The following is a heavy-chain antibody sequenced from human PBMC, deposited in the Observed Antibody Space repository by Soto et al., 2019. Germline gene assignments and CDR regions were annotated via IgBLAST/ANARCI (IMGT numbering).Heavy chain of an antibody. Sequence: GGSLRLSFAASGFTVSSNYMSWVRQAPGKGLEWVSVIYSGGSTYYADSVKGRFTISRDNSKNTLYLQMNSLRAEDTAVYYCARDPSGYFDYWGQGTLVTVSS. D-gene: IGHD6-6*01. CDR1: GFTVSSNY. V-gene: IGHV3-66*01. CDR3: ARDPSGYFDY. J-gene: IGHJ4*02. CDR2: IYSGGST.